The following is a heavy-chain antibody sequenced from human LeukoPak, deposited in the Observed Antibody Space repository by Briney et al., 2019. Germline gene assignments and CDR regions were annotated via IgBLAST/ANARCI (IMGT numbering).Heavy chain of an antibody. D-gene: IGHD2-15*01. CDR2: ISYDGSNK. V-gene: IGHV3-30*03. Sequence: PGRSLRLSCAASGFTFSSYGMHWVRQAPGKGLEWVAVISYDGSNKYYVDSVKGRFTISRDNAKNSLYLQMNSLRADDTAVYYCARDEDHAAAYWGQGTLVTVSS. CDR3: ARDEDHAAAY. CDR1: GFTFSSYG. J-gene: IGHJ4*02.